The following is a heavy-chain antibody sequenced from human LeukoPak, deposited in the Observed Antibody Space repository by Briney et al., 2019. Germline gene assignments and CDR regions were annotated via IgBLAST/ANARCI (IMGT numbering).Heavy chain of an antibody. CDR3: ARGRRAYCSSTSCYLRGNWFDP. V-gene: IGHV4-34*01. CDR2: INHSGST. J-gene: IGHJ5*02. CDR1: GGSFSGYY. Sequence: SETLSLTCAVYGGSFSGYYWSWIRQPPGKGLEWIGEINHSGSTNYNPYLKSRVTISVDTSKNQFSLKLSSVTAADTAVYYCARGRRAYCSSTSCYLRGNWFDPWGQGTLVTVSS. D-gene: IGHD2-2*01.